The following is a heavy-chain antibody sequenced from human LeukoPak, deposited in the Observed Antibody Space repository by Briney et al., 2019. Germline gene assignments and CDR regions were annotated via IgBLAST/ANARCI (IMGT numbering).Heavy chain of an antibody. CDR1: GFTFSSYS. V-gene: IGHV3-21*01. CDR3: ARVDMALTGIAAAGTFYYGMDV. D-gene: IGHD6-13*01. J-gene: IGHJ6*02. CDR2: ISSSSSYI. Sequence: SGGSLRLSCAASGFTFSSYSMNWVRQAPGKGLEWVSSISSSSSYIYYADSVKGRFTISRDNAKNSLYLQTNSLRAEDTAVYYCARVDMALTGIAAAGTFYYGMDVWGQGTTVTVSS.